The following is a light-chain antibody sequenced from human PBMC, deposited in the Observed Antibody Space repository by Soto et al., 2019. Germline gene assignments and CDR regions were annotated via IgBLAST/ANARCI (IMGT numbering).Light chain of an antibody. CDR1: QSISSY. J-gene: IGKJ3*01. CDR2: AAS. V-gene: IGKV1-39*01. Sequence: DIQMTQSPSSLSASVGGRVTITCRASQSISSYLNWYQQKPGKAPKLLIYAASSLQSGVPSRFSGCGSGTDFTLTISSLQPEDFATYYCQQSYSTPQTFGPGTKVDIK. CDR3: QQSYSTPQT.